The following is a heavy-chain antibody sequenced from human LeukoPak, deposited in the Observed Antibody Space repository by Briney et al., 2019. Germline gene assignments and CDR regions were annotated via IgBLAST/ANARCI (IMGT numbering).Heavy chain of an antibody. J-gene: IGHJ4*02. CDR3: ARAVSYFDY. CDR1: GGSFSGYY. Sequence: SETLSLTCAVYGGSFSGYYWSWIRQPPGKGLEWIGSIYHSGSTYYNPSLKSRVTISVDTSKNQFSLKLSSVTAADTAVYYCARAVSYFDYWGQGTLVTVSS. CDR2: IYHSGST. V-gene: IGHV4-34*01.